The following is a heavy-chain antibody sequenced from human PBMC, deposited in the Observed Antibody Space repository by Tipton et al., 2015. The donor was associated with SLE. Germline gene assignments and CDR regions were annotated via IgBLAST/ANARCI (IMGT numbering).Heavy chain of an antibody. Sequence: LRLSCTVSGHSISTTYYWGWIRQPPGKGLEWIGNIYHSGSTFYNPSLESRVTISVDTSKNQFSLKLSSVTAADTAVYYCAREGLGTSYYYYMDVWGKGTTVTVSS. J-gene: IGHJ6*03. V-gene: IGHV4-38-2*02. D-gene: IGHD1-26*01. CDR3: AREGLGTSYYYYMDV. CDR2: IYHSGST. CDR1: GHSISTTYY.